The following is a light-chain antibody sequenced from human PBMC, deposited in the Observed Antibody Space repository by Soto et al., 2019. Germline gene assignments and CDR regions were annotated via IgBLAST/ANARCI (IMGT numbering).Light chain of an antibody. V-gene: IGKV1-39*01. CDR2: AAS. J-gene: IGKJ1*01. CDR1: QSISSY. Sequence: DIQMTQSPSSLSASVGDRVTITCRASQSISSYLNWYQQKPRKAPKLLIYAASSLQSGVPSRFSGSGSGTDFTLTISSLQPEDFATYYCQQSYSTPPRTFGQGTKVEIK. CDR3: QQSYSTPPRT.